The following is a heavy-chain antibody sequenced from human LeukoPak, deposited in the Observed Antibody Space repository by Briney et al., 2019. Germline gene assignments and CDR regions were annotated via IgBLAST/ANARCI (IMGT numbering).Heavy chain of an antibody. CDR1: GGSISSYY. V-gene: IGHV4-59*08. Sequence: PSETLSLTCTVSGGSISSYYWSWIRQPPGKGLEWIGYIYYSGSTNYNPSLKSRVTISVDTSKNQFSLKLSSVTAADTAVYYCAGHWDTAMGYFDYWGQGTLVTVSS. CDR2: IYYSGST. CDR3: AGHWDTAMGYFDY. J-gene: IGHJ4*02. D-gene: IGHD5-18*01.